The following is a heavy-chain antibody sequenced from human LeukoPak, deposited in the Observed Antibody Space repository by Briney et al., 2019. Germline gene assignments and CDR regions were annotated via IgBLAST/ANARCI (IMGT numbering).Heavy chain of an antibody. CDR3: ARLRGGRQSLFDY. D-gene: IGHD6-19*01. V-gene: IGHV4-59*08. Sequence: SDTLSLTCTVSGSSISTYYSSWIRQPPGKGLKWTRYPSYTASTTYPPSPHRRATTSVDTSKTHFSLKLSSVTAADTAVYYCARLRGGRQSLFDYWGQGTLVTVSS. CDR2: PSYTAST. J-gene: IGHJ4*02. CDR1: GSSISTYY.